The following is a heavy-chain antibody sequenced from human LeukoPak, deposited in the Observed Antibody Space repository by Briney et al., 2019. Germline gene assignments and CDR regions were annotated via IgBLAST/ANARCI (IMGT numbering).Heavy chain of an antibody. Sequence: PGGSLRPSCAASGFTFGSYGMPWVRQAPRKGLERVAVISYDGSNKYYADSVKGRFTISRDNSKNTLYLQMNSLRAEDTAVYYCAKKLGWEYDYWGQGTLVTVSS. CDR3: AKKLGWEYDY. D-gene: IGHD1-26*01. CDR2: ISYDGSNK. CDR1: GFTFGSYG. V-gene: IGHV3-30*18. J-gene: IGHJ4*02.